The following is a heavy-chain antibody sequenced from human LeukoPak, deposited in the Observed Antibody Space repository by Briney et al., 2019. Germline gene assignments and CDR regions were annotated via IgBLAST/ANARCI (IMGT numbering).Heavy chain of an antibody. CDR3: AKGTITMIAD. V-gene: IGHV3-43*01. CDR2: LTWNGQIT. Sequence: PGGSLRLSCVVSGFSLHDYTMHWVRQIPGKGLEWVALLTWNGQITSYGDSVRGRFTISRDNSKNSLYLQMNSLKTEDTAIYYCAKGTITMIADWGQGTLVTVSS. J-gene: IGHJ4*02. D-gene: IGHD3-22*01. CDR1: GFSLHDYT.